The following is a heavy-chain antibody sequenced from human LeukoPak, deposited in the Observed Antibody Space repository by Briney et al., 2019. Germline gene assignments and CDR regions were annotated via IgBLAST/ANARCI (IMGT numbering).Heavy chain of an antibody. CDR3: ARASKLDYAYSSGWGYYYYGMDV. V-gene: IGHV4-59*01. J-gene: IGHJ6*02. Sequence: PSETLSLTCTVSGGSISSYYWSWIRQPPGKGLEWIGYIYYSGSTNYNPSLKSRVTISVDTSKNQFSLKLSSVTAADTAVYYCARASKLDYAYSSGWGYYYYGMDVWGQGTTVTVSS. CDR2: IYYSGST. CDR1: GGSISSYY. D-gene: IGHD6-19*01.